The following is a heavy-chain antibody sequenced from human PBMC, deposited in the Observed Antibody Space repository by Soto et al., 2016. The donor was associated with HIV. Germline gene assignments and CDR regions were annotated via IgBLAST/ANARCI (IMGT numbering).Heavy chain of an antibody. Sequence: EVQLVESGGGLVQPGGSLRLSCGGSGFTFPDYAMHWVRQAPGKGLEWVSTISWNSGPLGYADSVKGRFTISRDNAKNSLYLQMSSLRPDDTALYYCTKDRLGGYEGDAFDLWGQGTMVIVSS. D-gene: IGHD1-26*01. V-gene: IGHV3-9*01. CDR1: GFTFPDYA. CDR2: ISWNSGPL. CDR3: TKDRLGGYEGDAFDL. J-gene: IGHJ3*01.